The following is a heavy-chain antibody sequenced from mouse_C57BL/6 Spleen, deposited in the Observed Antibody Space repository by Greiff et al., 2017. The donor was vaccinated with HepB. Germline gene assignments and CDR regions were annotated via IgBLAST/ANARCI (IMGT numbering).Heavy chain of an antibody. CDR2: ISDGGSYT. J-gene: IGHJ4*01. D-gene: IGHD1-1*01. CDR3: AREGTTGMDY. Sequence: EVQLVESGGGLVKPGGSLKLSCAASGFTFSSYAMSWVRQTPEKRLEWVATISDGGSYTYYPDNVKGRFTISRDNAKNNLYLQMSHLKSEDTALYYCAREGTTGMDYWGQGTSVTVSS. V-gene: IGHV5-4*01. CDR1: GFTFSSYA.